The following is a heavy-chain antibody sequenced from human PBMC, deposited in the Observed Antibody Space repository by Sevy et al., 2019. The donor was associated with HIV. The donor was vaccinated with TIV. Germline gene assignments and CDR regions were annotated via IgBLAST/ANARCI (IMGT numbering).Heavy chain of an antibody. Sequence: GGSLRLSCAASGFTFSSYSMNWVRQAPGKGLEWVSAISGSGGSTYYADSVKGRFTISRDNSKNTLFLQMNSLRAEDTAVYFCAKWSELPSSPFDYWGQGTLVTVSS. CDR1: GFTFSSYS. D-gene: IGHD1-26*01. V-gene: IGHV3-23*01. J-gene: IGHJ4*02. CDR3: AKWSELPSSPFDY. CDR2: ISGSGGST.